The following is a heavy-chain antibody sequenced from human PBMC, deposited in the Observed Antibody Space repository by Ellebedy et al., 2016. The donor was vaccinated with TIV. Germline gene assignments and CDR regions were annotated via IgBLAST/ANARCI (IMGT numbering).Heavy chain of an antibody. J-gene: IGHJ4*02. D-gene: IGHD1-1*01. Sequence: SETLSLXXAVSGDSISSHNWWSWVRQPPGKGLEWVGEMHPSGNTNHNPSLGSRVTVSLDKSNNQFSLTLTSVTAADTAMYFCARDPPGTTFDFWGQGILVTVSS. CDR2: MHPSGNT. CDR3: ARDPPGTTFDF. V-gene: IGHV4-4*02. CDR1: GDSISSHNW.